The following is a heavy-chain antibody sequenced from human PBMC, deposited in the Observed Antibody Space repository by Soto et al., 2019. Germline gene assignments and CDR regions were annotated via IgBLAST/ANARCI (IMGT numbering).Heavy chain of an antibody. CDR2: IYPGDSDT. CDR3: ARQNPDLDPDKEFDY. Sequence: GESLKISCKGSGYSFTSYWIGWVRQMPGKGLEWMGIIYPGDSDTRYSPSFQGQVTISADKPISTAYLQWSSLKASDTAMYYCARQNPDLDPDKEFDYWGQGTLVTVSS. CDR1: GYSFTSYW. D-gene: IGHD3-3*01. J-gene: IGHJ4*02. V-gene: IGHV5-51*01.